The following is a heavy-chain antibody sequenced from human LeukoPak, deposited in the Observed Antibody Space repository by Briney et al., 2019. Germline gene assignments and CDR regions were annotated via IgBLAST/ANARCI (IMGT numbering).Heavy chain of an antibody. CDR1: GFTFTSSA. Sequence: SVKVSCKASGFTFTSSAVQWVRQARGQRLEWIGWFVVGSGNTNYAQKFQERVTITRDMSTSTAYMELSSLRSEDTAVYYCAATEGYGSGSYYAYYYGMDVWGKGTTVTVSS. V-gene: IGHV1-58*01. CDR2: FVVGSGNT. D-gene: IGHD3-10*01. J-gene: IGHJ6*04. CDR3: AATEGYGSGSYYAYYYGMDV.